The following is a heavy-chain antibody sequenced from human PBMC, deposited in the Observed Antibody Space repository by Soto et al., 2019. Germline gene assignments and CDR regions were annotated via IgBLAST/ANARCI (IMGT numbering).Heavy chain of an antibody. CDR2: INAGNGNT. CDR3: ARGVLVVVAARDNWFDP. CDR1: GYTFTRYA. V-gene: IGHV1-3*01. D-gene: IGHD2-15*01. Sequence: ASVKVSCKASGYTFTRYAMHWVRQAPGQRLEWMGWINAGNGNTKYSQKFQGRVTISRDTSASTAYMELNSLRSEDTAVYYCARGVLVVVAARDNWFDPWGQGTLVTVSS. J-gene: IGHJ5*02.